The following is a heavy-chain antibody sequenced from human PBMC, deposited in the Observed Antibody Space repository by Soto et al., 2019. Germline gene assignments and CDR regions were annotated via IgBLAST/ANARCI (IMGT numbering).Heavy chain of an antibody. D-gene: IGHD4-4*01. CDR3: ARDPKRRVGYSLDS. CDR2: ISNGDETT. V-gene: IGHV3-11*01. Sequence: LRLFCAALGFIFSDYSLNWIGPPPGTGLEWVSYISNGDETTHYADSVKGRFIGSRDNAKDVLFHQMCVLRDDDTAVYYCARDPKRRVGYSLDSWGRGALVTVSS. J-gene: IGHJ4*02. CDR1: GFIFSDYS.